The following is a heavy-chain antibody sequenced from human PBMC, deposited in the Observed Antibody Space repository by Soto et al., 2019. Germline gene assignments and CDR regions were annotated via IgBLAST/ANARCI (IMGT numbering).Heavy chain of an antibody. D-gene: IGHD2-15*01. CDR2: IKPNGGST. V-gene: IGHV1-46*01. J-gene: IGHJ4*02. Sequence: QVQLVQSGAEVKRPGASVKVSCKASGYTFTTYYMHWVRQAPGQGLEWLGIIKPNGGSTTYAQKFQGRVTMTRATYTTTVYLELSSLRSEDTAVYYSARAVYCSGGTCFHGNCDYWGQGTMVTVSA. CDR1: GYTFTTYY. CDR3: ARAVYCSGGTCFHGNCDY.